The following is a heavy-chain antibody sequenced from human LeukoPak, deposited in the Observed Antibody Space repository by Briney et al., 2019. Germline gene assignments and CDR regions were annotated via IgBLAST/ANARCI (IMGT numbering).Heavy chain of an antibody. Sequence: SETLSLTCTVSGGSIANYYWNWSRQPPGKGLEWIGYIHSSGSTNYNPSLNSRVTISLDTSKSQFSLSLSSVTAADTAVYYCARGPTVTTDYWGQGTLVTVSS. CDR1: GGSIANYY. CDR2: IHSSGST. V-gene: IGHV4-59*01. D-gene: IGHD4-17*01. CDR3: ARGPTVTTDY. J-gene: IGHJ4*02.